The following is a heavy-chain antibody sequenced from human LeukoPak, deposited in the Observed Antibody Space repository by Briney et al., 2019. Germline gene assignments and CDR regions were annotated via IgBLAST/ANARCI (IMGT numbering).Heavy chain of an antibody. V-gene: IGHV3-30*02. CDR1: GFTFSSYG. CDR2: IRYDGSNK. Sequence: QPGGSLRLSCAASGFTFSSYGMHWVRQAPGKGLEWVAFIRYDGSNKYYADSVKGRFTISRDNSKNTLYLQMNSLRAEDTAVYYCAAPIFGVVNPFDYWGQGTLVTVSS. D-gene: IGHD3-3*01. CDR3: AAPIFGVVNPFDY. J-gene: IGHJ4*02.